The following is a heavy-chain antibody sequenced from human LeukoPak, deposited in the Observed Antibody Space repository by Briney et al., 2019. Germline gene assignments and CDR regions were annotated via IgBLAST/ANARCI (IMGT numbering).Heavy chain of an antibody. Sequence: ASVKVSCKASGGTFSSYAISWVRQAPGQGLEWMGGIIPIFGTANYAQKFQGRVTITTEESTSTAYMELSSLRSEDTAVYYCARGTPKWEPPGYWGQGTLVTVSS. CDR2: IIPIFGTA. CDR1: GGTFSSYA. V-gene: IGHV1-69*05. D-gene: IGHD1-26*01. J-gene: IGHJ4*02. CDR3: ARGTPKWEPPGY.